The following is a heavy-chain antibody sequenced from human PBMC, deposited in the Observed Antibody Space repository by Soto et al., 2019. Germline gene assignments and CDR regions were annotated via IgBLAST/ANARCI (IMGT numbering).Heavy chain of an antibody. Sequence: PSETLSLTCTVSGDSLSLYYWSWIRLSPGKGLEWIGYIYYSGSTYYNPSLKSRVTISVDTSKNQFSLKLSSVTAADTAVYYCARHTFMVRGVIIRESKFDYWGQGTLVTVSS. J-gene: IGHJ4*02. CDR3: ARHTFMVRGVIIRESKFDY. CDR2: IYYSGST. CDR1: GDSLSLYY. V-gene: IGHV4-59*08. D-gene: IGHD3-10*01.